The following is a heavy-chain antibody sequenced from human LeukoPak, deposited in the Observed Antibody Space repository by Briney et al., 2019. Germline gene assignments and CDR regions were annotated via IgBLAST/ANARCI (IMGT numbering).Heavy chain of an antibody. V-gene: IGHV3-48*03. Sequence: PGGSLRLSCAASGFTFRTYDMDWVRQAPGKELEWVSYVSSSGRTIYYTDSVKDRFTVSRDNANNSLYLDMDSLRAEDTAIYYCARGPLVLIAAAANDAFDIWGQGTMVTVSS. CDR2: VSSSGRTI. CDR1: GFTFRTYD. CDR3: ARGPLVLIAAAANDAFDI. J-gene: IGHJ3*02. D-gene: IGHD6-13*01.